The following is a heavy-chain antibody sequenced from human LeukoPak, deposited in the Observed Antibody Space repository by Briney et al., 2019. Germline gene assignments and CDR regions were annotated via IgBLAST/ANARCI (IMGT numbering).Heavy chain of an antibody. Sequence: SETLSLTCTVSGYSISSGYYWGWIRPPPGKGLEWIGSIYHSGSTYYNPSLKSRVTISVDTSKNQFSLKLSSVTAADTAVYYCARGGPLADSSGYWGYWGQGTLVTVSS. D-gene: IGHD3-22*01. J-gene: IGHJ4*02. CDR1: GYSISSGYY. CDR2: IYHSGST. CDR3: ARGGPLADSSGYWGY. V-gene: IGHV4-38-2*02.